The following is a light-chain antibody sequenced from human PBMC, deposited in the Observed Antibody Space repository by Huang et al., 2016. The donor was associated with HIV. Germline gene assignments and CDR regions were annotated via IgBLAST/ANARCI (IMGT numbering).Light chain of an antibody. CDR1: QSVSTN. V-gene: IGKV3D-15*01. CDR3: QQYNNWLALT. Sequence: EIVMTQSPATLSVSPGERATLSCRASQSVSTNLAWYQQKPGQAPRLLIYDASTRATGIPARFSCSGSGTDFTLTISSLQSEDFSVYYCQQYNNWLALTFGGGTKVEIK. CDR2: DAS. J-gene: IGKJ4*01.